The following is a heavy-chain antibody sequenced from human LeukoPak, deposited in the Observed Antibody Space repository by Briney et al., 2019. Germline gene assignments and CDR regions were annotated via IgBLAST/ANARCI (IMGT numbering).Heavy chain of an antibody. CDR1: GFTFSSYA. Sequence: PGGSLRLSCAASGFTFSSYAMHCVRQAPGKGLEWVAVISYDGSNKYYADSVKGRFTISRDNSKNTLYLQMNSLRAEDTAVYYCARGITMIVVVRDYFDYWGQGTLVTVSS. V-gene: IGHV3-30-3*01. D-gene: IGHD3-22*01. J-gene: IGHJ4*02. CDR3: ARGITMIVVVRDYFDY. CDR2: ISYDGSNK.